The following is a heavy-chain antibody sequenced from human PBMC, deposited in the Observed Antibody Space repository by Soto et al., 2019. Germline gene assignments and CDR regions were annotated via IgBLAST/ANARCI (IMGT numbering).Heavy chain of an antibody. CDR3: AKDLEGSSSGYYYGMDV. Sequence: QVQLVESGGGVVQPGRSLRLSCAASGFTFSSYGMHWVRQAPGKGLEWVAVISYDGSNKYYADSVKGRFTISRDNSKNTLYLQMNSRRAEDTAVYYCAKDLEGSSSGYYYGMDVWGQGTTVTVSS. CDR1: GFTFSSYG. V-gene: IGHV3-30*18. J-gene: IGHJ6*02. D-gene: IGHD6-6*01. CDR2: ISYDGSNK.